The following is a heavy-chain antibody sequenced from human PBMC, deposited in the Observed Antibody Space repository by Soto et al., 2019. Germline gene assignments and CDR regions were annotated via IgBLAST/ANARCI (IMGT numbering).Heavy chain of an antibody. D-gene: IGHD3-3*01. CDR2: IYYSGST. CDR1: GGSISSGDYY. Sequence: SETLSLTCTVSGGSISSGDYYWSWIRQPPGKGLEWIGYIYYSGSTYYNPSLKSRATISVDTSKNQFSLKLSSVTAADTAVYYCARDRVTIFGVARGWFDPWGQGTLVTVSS. J-gene: IGHJ5*02. CDR3: ARDRVTIFGVARGWFDP. V-gene: IGHV4-30-4*01.